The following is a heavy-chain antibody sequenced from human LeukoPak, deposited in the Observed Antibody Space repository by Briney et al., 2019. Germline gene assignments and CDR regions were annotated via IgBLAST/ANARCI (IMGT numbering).Heavy chain of an antibody. J-gene: IGHJ4*02. D-gene: IGHD2-2*01. CDR1: GYTFTGYY. Sequence: ASVKVSCKASGYTFTGYYMHWVRQAPGQGLEWMGWINPGSGATNCAQRFHGRVTMTRDTSISTVYMELSRLRSDDTAVYYCARGVGEYCSSINCHASDYWGQGTLVTVSS. CDR3: ARGVGEYCSSINCHASDY. CDR2: INPGSGAT. V-gene: IGHV1-2*02.